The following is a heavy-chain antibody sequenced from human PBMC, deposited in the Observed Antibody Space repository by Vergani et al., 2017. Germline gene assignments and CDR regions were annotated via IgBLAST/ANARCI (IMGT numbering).Heavy chain of an antibody. D-gene: IGHD2/OR15-2a*01. J-gene: IGHJ4*02. V-gene: IGHV4-34*01. CDR3: AREGIWGVGY. CDR1: GGSFSGYY. Sequence: QVQLQQWGAGLLKPSETLSLTCAVYGGSFSGYYWSWIRQPPGKGLEWIGEINHSGSTNYNPSLKSRVTISIDTSKNQFSLKLSSVTAADTAVYYCAREGIWGVGYWGQGTLVTVSS. CDR2: INHSGST.